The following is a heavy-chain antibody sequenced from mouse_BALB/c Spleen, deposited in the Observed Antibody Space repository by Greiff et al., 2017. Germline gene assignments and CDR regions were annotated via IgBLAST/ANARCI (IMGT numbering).Heavy chain of an antibody. V-gene: IGHV3-2*02. CDR3: ARYRYDSAMDY. J-gene: IGHJ4*01. D-gene: IGHD2-14*01. Sequence: VQLKQSGPGLVKPSQSLSLTCTVTGYSITSDYAWNWIRQFPGNKLEWMGYISYSGSTSYNPSLKSRISITRDTSKNQFFLQLNSVTTEDTATYYCARYRYDSAMDYWGQGTSVTVSS. CDR2: ISYSGST. CDR1: GYSITSDYA.